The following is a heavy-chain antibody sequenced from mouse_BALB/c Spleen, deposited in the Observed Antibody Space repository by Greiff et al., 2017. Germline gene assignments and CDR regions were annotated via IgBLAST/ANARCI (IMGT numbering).Heavy chain of an antibody. J-gene: IGHJ4*01. CDR2: IYPGDGDT. D-gene: IGHD1-1*01. V-gene: IGHV1-82*01. CDR3: ARVRYYGKDAMDY. Sequence: QVQLQQSGPELVKPGASVKISCKASGYAFSSSWMNWVKQRPGQGLEWIGRIYPGDGDTNYNGKFKGKATLTADKSSSTAYMQLSSLTSVDSAVYFCARVRYYGKDAMDYWGQGTSVTVSS. CDR1: GYAFSSSW.